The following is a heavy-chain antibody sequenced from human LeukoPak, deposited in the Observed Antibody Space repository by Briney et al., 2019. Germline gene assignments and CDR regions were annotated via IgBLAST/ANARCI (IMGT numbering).Heavy chain of an antibody. CDR3: ARTYPGSGWSVFDY. CDR1: GGSFSGYY. CDR2: IYYSGST. V-gene: IGHV4-59*01. Sequence: SETLSLTCAVYGGSFSGYYWSWIRQPPGKGLEWIGYIYYSGSTNYNPSLKSRVTISVDTSKNQFSLKLSSVTAADTAVYYCARTYPGSGWSVFDYWGQGTLVTVSS. D-gene: IGHD6-19*01. J-gene: IGHJ4*02.